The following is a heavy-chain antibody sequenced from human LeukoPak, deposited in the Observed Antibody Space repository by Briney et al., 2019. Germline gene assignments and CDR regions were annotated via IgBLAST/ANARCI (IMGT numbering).Heavy chain of an antibody. D-gene: IGHD6-6*01. Sequence: GGSLRLSCAVSGFNLNSYAMHWVRQAPGKGLEWVAVIRHDEANSFYADSVQGRFTISRDTSKKLLYLKMNSLRVEDTAVYYCAKEYTPSSPLGELDSWGQGTLVTVSS. V-gene: IGHV3-30*02. CDR1: GFNLNSYA. J-gene: IGHJ4*02. CDR2: IRHDEANS. CDR3: AKEYTPSSPLGELDS.